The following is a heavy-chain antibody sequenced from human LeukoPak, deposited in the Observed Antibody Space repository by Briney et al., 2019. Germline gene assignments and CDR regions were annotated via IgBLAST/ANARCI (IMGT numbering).Heavy chain of an antibody. CDR2: INHSGST. V-gene: IGHV4-34*01. CDR3: ARGYSLGGGVLSNYYYYYGMDV. Sequence: TSETLSLTCAVYGGSFSGYYWSWIRQPPGKGLEWIGEINHSGSTNYNPSLKSRVTMSVDTSKNQFSLKLSSVTAADTAVYYCARGYSLGGGVLSNYYYYYGMDVWGKGTTVTVSS. D-gene: IGHD3-16*01. J-gene: IGHJ6*04. CDR1: GGSFSGYY.